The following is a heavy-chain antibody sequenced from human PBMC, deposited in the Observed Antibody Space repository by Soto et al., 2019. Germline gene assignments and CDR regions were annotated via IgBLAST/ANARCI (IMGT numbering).Heavy chain of an antibody. CDR1: GFTFSGSA. Sequence: GGSLRLSCAASGFTFSGSAMHWVRQASGKGLEWVGRIRSKANSYATAYAASVKGRFTISRDDSKNTAYLQMNSLKTEDTAVYCCTRRRFDFWNPCQKDAFDIWGQGTMVTVSS. V-gene: IGHV3-73*01. CDR3: TRRRFDFWNPCQKDAFDI. D-gene: IGHD3-3*01. CDR2: IRSKANSYAT. J-gene: IGHJ3*02.